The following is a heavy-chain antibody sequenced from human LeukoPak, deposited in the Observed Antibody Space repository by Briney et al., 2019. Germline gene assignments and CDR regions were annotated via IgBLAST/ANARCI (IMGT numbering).Heavy chain of an antibody. CDR1: RFTFSSYA. CDR2: ISGSGGST. D-gene: IGHD3-22*01. Sequence: PGGSLRLSCAASRFTFSSYAMGWVRQAPGKGLEWVSAISGSGGSTYYADSVKGRFTISRDNSKNTLYLQMNSLRAEDTAVYYCAKDITMIVVVSDYWGQGTLVTVSS. V-gene: IGHV3-23*01. CDR3: AKDITMIVVVSDY. J-gene: IGHJ4*02.